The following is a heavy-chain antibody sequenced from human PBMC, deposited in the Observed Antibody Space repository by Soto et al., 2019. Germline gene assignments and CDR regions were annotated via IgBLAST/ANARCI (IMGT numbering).Heavy chain of an antibody. CDR3: AMWSGCCLLLSGDRRSSFDY. CDR1: GYTLTELS. D-gene: IGHD3-10*01. Sequence: GASVKVSCKVSGYTLTELSMHWVRQAPGKGLEWMGGFDPEDGETIYAQKFQGRVTMTEDTSTDTAYMELSSLRSEDTAVYYCAMWSGCCLLLSGDRRSSFDYWGPGTLVTLFS. V-gene: IGHV1-24*01. CDR2: FDPEDGET. J-gene: IGHJ4*02.